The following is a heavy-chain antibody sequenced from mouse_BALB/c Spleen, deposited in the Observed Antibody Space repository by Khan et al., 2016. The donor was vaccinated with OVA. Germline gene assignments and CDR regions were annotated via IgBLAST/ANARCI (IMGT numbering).Heavy chain of an antibody. V-gene: IGHV1-7*01. CDR3: ASSRIDY. Sequence: QVQLQQSGAELAKPGASVKMSCKASGYTFTSYWMHWIKQRPGQGLEWIGYINPPSGYTDYNQKFKDKATLTADKSSSTAYMQLSSLTSDDSAVYYCASSRIDYWGQGTALTVSS. D-gene: IGHD1-1*01. J-gene: IGHJ2*01. CDR1: GYTFTSYW. CDR2: INPPSGYT.